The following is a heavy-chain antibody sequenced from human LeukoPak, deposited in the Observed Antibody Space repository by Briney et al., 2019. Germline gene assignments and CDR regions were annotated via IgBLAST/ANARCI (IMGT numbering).Heavy chain of an antibody. Sequence: SETLSLTCTVSGGSISSYYWSWIRPRPGQGLVWRGNIYNSGSTNYNPSLNSRTTISVDTSKTHFSQKLSFETAADTAVYYCARGIPGGFGELGFFDYWVQGTLVTVSS. CDR1: GGSISSYY. J-gene: IGHJ4*02. V-gene: IGHV4-59*01. CDR3: ARGIPGGFGELGFFDY. CDR2: IYNSGST. D-gene: IGHD3-10*01.